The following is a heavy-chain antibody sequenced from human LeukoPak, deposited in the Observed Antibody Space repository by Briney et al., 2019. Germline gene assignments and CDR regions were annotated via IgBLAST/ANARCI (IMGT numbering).Heavy chain of an antibody. V-gene: IGHV4-59*01. J-gene: IGHJ6*03. CDR2: IYYSGST. CDR3: AKCGSYYYYYMDV. Sequence: SETLSLTCTVSGGSISSYYWSWIRQPPGKGLEWIGYIYYSGSTNYNPSLKSRVTISVDTSKNQFSLKLSSVTAADTAVYHCAKCGSYYYYYMDVWGKGTTVTVSS. D-gene: IGHD1-26*01. CDR1: GGSISSYY.